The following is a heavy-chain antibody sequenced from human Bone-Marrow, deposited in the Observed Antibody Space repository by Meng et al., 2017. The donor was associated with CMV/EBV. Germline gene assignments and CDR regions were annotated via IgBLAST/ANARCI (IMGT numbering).Heavy chain of an antibody. CDR2: IYYSGST. CDR3: ARAYLVVGGAFDI. Sequence: SETLSLTCTVSGGSISSGDYYWSWIRQPPGKGLEWIGYIYYSGSTNYNPSLKSRVTISVDTSKNQFSLKLSSVTAADTAVYYCARAYLVVGGAFDIWGQGTMVTVSS. J-gene: IGHJ3*02. CDR1: GGSISSGDYY. D-gene: IGHD2-15*01. V-gene: IGHV4-61*08.